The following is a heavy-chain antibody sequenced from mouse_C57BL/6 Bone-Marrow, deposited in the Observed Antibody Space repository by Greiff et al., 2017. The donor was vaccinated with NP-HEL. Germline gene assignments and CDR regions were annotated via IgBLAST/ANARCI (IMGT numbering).Heavy chain of an antibody. CDR3: ARRGDGYYYYFDY. V-gene: IGHV5-9*01. J-gene: IGHJ2*01. D-gene: IGHD2-3*01. CDR2: ISGGGGNT. Sequence: EVMLVESGGGLVKPGGSLKLSCAASGFTFSSYTMSWVRQTPEKRLEWVATISGGGGNTYYPDSVKGRFTISRENAKNTLYLQMSSLRSEDTALYYCARRGDGYYYYFDYWGQGTTLTVSS. CDR1: GFTFSSYT.